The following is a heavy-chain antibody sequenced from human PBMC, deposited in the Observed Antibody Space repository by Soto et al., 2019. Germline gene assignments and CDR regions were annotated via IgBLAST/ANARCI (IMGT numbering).Heavy chain of an antibody. V-gene: IGHV1-2*04. D-gene: IGHD6-25*01. CDR2: INPNSGGT. J-gene: IGHJ6*03. CDR3: ARDEAAAKKSNSYYYYMDV. CDR1: GYTFTGYY. Sequence: DSVKVSCKASGYTFTGYYMHWVRQAPGQGLEWMGWINPNSGGTNYAQKFQGWVTMTRDTSISTAYMELSRLRGDETAVYHCARDEAAAKKSNSYYYYMDVCGKGNTVTVSS.